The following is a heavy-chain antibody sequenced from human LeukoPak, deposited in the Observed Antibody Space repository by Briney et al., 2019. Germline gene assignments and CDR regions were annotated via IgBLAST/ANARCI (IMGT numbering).Heavy chain of an antibody. CDR2: ISGSGGST. D-gene: IGHD5-24*01. J-gene: IGHJ3*02. CDR1: GFTFSSYA. CDR3: ARDRDGYNHASDI. Sequence: GGSLRLSCAASGFTFSSYAMSWVRQAPGKGLEWVSAISGSGGSTYYADSVKGRFTISRDNTKNSLYLQMNSLRGEDTAVYYCARDRDGYNHASDIWGQGTMVTVSS. V-gene: IGHV3-23*01.